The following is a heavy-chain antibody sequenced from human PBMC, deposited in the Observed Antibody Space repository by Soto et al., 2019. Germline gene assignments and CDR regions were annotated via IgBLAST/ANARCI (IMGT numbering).Heavy chain of an antibody. CDR1: GISLSSGGYY. CDR3: ARLVYDSRLNYLYFDY. CDR2: IYYSGST. D-gene: IGHD3-22*01. J-gene: IGHJ4*02. V-gene: IGHV4-31*03. Sequence: PSETLSLTCTVSGISLSSGGYYWNWIRQHPGKGLEWIGYIYYSGSTFYNPSLSSRVSISVDRSKNQLSLRLSSVTAADTAKYYCARLVYDSRLNYLYFDYWGPGILVTVSS.